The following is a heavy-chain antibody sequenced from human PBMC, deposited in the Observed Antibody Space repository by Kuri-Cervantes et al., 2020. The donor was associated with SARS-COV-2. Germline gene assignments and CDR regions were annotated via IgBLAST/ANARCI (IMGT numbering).Heavy chain of an antibody. CDR3: AREPTSVGRGCSSTSCYYEVDY. D-gene: IGHD2-2*01. CDR2: ISSSSSTI. J-gene: IGHJ4*02. Sequence: ETLSLTCAASGFTFSSYSMNWVRQAPGKGLEWVSYISSSSSTIYYADSVKGRFTISRDNAKNSLYLQMNSLRAEDTAVCYCAREPTSVGRGCSSTSCYYEVDYWGQGTLVTVSS. V-gene: IGHV3-48*01. CDR1: GFTFSSYS.